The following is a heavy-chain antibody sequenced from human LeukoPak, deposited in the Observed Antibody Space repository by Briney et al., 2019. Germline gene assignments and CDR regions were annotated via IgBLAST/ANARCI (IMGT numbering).Heavy chain of an antibody. D-gene: IGHD2-15*01. Sequence: GGSLRLSCAVSGFTVSSNYMSWVRQPPGKGLEWVSVIYSGGSTYYADSVKGRFTISRDNSKNTLYLQMNSLRAEDTAVYYCARDSPCSGGSCYDAFDIWGQGTMVTVSS. CDR3: ARDSPCSGGSCYDAFDI. CDR2: IYSGGST. CDR1: GFTVSSNY. J-gene: IGHJ3*02. V-gene: IGHV3-66*01.